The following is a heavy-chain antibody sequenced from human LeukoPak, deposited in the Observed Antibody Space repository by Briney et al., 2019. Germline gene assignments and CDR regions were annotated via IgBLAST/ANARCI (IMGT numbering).Heavy chain of an antibody. V-gene: IGHV3-7*03. D-gene: IGHD5-24*01. CDR3: AKEGRSLQTY. J-gene: IGHJ4*02. CDR2: IKEDGTET. Sequence: GGSLRLSCATSGFSFSSFWMSWLRQAPGKGLEWVANIKEDGTETYYVDSVKGRFTISRDNAKNSLYLQMNSLRVEDTAVYYCAKEGRSLQTYWGQGTLVTVSS. CDR1: GFSFSSFW.